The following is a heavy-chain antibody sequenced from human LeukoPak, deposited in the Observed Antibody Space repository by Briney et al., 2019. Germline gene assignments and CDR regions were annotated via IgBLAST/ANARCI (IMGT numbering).Heavy chain of an antibody. V-gene: IGHV1-46*01. CDR3: ARDLEQHNYYDSSGYQLQTDY. D-gene: IGHD3-22*01. Sequence: ASVKVSCKASGYTFTSYAMNWVRQAPGQGLEWMGIINPSGGSTSYAQKFQGRVTMTRDTSTSTVYMELSSLRSEDTAVYYCARDLEQHNYYDSSGYQLQTDYWGQGTLVTVSS. CDR1: GYTFTSYA. J-gene: IGHJ4*02. CDR2: INPSGGST.